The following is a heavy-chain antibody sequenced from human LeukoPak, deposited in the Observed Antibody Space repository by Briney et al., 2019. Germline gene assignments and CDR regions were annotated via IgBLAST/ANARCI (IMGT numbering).Heavy chain of an antibody. J-gene: IGHJ4*02. D-gene: IGHD2-21*02. CDR3: ALVTAPDY. V-gene: IGHV3-23*01. Sequence: GGTLRLSCAASGFIFSSHGMNWVRQAPGKGLEWVSGISPSGDATFYADSVKGRFTISRDNSKNTVYLQMNSLRAEDTAVYYCALVTAPDYWGQGTLATVSS. CDR1: GFIFSSHG. CDR2: ISPSGDAT.